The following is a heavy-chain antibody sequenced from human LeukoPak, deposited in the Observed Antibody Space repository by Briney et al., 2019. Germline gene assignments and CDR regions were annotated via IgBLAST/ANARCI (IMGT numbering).Heavy chain of an antibody. D-gene: IGHD1-26*01. V-gene: IGHV4-34*01. CDR2: INHSGST. CDR1: GGSFSGYY. J-gene: IGHJ5*01. Sequence: PSETLSLTCAVYGGSFSGYYWSWIRQPPGKGLEWIGEINHSGSTNYNPSLKSRVTISVDTPKNQFSLKLSSVTAADTAVYYCASLVIGSWGQGTLVTVSS. CDR3: ASLVIGS.